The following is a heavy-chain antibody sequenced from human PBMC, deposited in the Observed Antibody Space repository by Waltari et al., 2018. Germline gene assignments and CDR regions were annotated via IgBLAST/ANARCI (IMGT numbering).Heavy chain of an antibody. CDR3: ARDKVWYQLLPYYYGMDV. V-gene: IGHV4-39*07. Sequence: QLQLQESGPGLVKPSETLSLTCTVSGGSISSSSYYWGWIRQPPGKGLEWIGSIYYSGSTYYNPSLKSRVTISVDTSKNQFSLKLSSVTAADTAVYYCARDKVWYQLLPYYYGMDVWGQGTTVIVSS. J-gene: IGHJ6*02. D-gene: IGHD2-2*01. CDR1: GGSISSSSYY. CDR2: IYYSGST.